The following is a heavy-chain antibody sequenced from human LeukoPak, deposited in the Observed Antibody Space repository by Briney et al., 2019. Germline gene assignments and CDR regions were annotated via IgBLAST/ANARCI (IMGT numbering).Heavy chain of an antibody. J-gene: IGHJ3*02. D-gene: IGHD4-17*01. Sequence: PGRSLRLSCAASGFTFDDYAMHWVRQAPGKGLEWVSGISWNSGSIGYADSVKGRFTISSDNAKNSLYLQMNSLRAEDAALYYCAEDIGCGDYLGAFDIWGQGTMVTVSS. V-gene: IGHV3-9*01. CDR2: ISWNSGSI. CDR3: AEDIGCGDYLGAFDI. CDR1: GFTFDDYA.